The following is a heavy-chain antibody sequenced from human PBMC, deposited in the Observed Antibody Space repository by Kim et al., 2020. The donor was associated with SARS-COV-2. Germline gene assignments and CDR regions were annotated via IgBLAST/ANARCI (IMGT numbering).Heavy chain of an antibody. J-gene: IGHJ4*02. Sequence: SETLSLTCTVSGGSISSYYWSWIRQPPGKGLEWIGYIYYSGSTNYNPSLKSRVTISVDTSKNQFSLKLSSVTAADTAVYYCARDKERDGYNPWGQGTLVTVSS. CDR2: IYYSGST. D-gene: IGHD5-12*01. V-gene: IGHV4-59*13. CDR1: GGSISSYY. CDR3: ARDKERDGYNP.